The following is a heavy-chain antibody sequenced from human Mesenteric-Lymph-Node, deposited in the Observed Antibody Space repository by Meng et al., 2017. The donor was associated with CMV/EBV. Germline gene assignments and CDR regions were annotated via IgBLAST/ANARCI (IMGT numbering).Heavy chain of an antibody. CDR1: GFILSSYS. V-gene: IGHV3-21*01. CDR3: ARSRGRAAPPLYGMDV. Sequence: LTCVASGFILSSYSVNWVRQAPGKGLEWVSSISTSSTYIYYADSVKGRFTISRDNAKNSLYLQMNSLRADDTAVYYCARSRGRAAPPLYGMDVWGQGTTVTVSS. CDR2: ISTSSTYI. D-gene: IGHD2-15*01. J-gene: IGHJ6*02.